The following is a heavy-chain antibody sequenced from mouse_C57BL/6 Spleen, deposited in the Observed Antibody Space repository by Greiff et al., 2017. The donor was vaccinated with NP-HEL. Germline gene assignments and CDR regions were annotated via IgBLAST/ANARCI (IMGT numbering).Heavy chain of an antibody. CDR2: INPSSGYT. Sequence: VQLQQSGAELAKPGASVKLSCKASGYTFTSYWMHWVKQRPGQGLEWIGYINPSSGYTKYNQKFKDKATLTADNSSSTAYMQLSSLTYVDSAFYYCSREETYYSNPFAYWGQGTLVTVSA. CDR1: GYTFTSYW. J-gene: IGHJ3*01. CDR3: SREETYYSNPFAY. V-gene: IGHV1-7*01. D-gene: IGHD2-5*01.